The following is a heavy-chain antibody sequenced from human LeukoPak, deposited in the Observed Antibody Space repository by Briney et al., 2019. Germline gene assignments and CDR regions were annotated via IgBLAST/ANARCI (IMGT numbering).Heavy chain of an antibody. Sequence: PSETLSLTCTVSGGSISGYFWSRIRQPAGKGLEWIGRIHPSGSSNYNPSLKSRLTMSVDTSKNQFSLNLSSVTAADTAVYFCARDGNVERPYDSWGQGTLVTVSP. D-gene: IGHD1-26*01. CDR1: GGSISGYF. CDR2: IHPSGSS. CDR3: ARDGNVERPYDS. V-gene: IGHV4-4*07. J-gene: IGHJ4*02.